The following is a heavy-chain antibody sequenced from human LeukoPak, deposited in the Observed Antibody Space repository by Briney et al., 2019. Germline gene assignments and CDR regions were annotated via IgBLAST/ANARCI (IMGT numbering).Heavy chain of an antibody. V-gene: IGHV3-72*01. J-gene: IGHJ4*02. CDR1: GFTFSDHF. Sequence: GGSLSLSCAVSGFTFSDHFLDWVRQAPGKGLEWVGRSRNKAKSYTTEYAASVKGRFTISRDDSKNSLSLQMNSLKTEDAAVYYCVRVGSVAGSDYLDYWGQGTLVTVSS. CDR3: VRVGSVAGSDYLDY. CDR2: SRNKAKSYTT. D-gene: IGHD6-19*01.